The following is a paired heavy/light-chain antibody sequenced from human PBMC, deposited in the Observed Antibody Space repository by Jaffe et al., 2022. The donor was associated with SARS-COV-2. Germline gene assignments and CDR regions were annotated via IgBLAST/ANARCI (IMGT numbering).Light chain of an antibody. J-gene: IGKJ2*01. CDR3: QQYNSYSAT. Sequence: DVQMTQSPSTLSASVGDRVTITCRASRSISRWLAWYQQKPGKAPKLLIYKASNLESGVPSRFSGSGSGTEFTLTINTLQPDDFATYYCQQYNSYSATFGQGTKLEIK. V-gene: IGKV1-5*03. CDR1: RSISRW. CDR2: KAS.
Heavy chain of an antibody. CDR1: GASVISGSYY. V-gene: IGHV4-61*01. J-gene: IGHJ4*02. CDR2: IYYSGST. Sequence: QVRLQESGPGLVKPSGTLSLTCTVSGASVISGSYYWSWIRQPPGKGLEWIGYIYYSGSTNYNPSLKSRVTISVDTSKNQFSLKLRSVTAADTAVYYCARDRGQWLVPFDHWGQGTLVTVSS. D-gene: IGHD6-19*01. CDR3: ARDRGQWLVPFDH.